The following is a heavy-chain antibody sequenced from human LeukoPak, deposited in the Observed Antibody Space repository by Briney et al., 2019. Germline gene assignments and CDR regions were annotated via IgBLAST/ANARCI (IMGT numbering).Heavy chain of an antibody. CDR1: GFTFSDYF. CDR2: ISLSGSST. D-gene: IGHD3-10*01. CDR3: AKDPTSGSYDYFDY. Sequence: PGGSLRLSCAASGFTFSDYFMSWIRQAPGQGLEWVSYISLSGSSTYYADSVKGRFTISRDNAKNSLYLQMNSLRAEDTAVYYCAKDPTSGSYDYFDYWGQGTLVTVSS. V-gene: IGHV3-11*04. J-gene: IGHJ4*02.